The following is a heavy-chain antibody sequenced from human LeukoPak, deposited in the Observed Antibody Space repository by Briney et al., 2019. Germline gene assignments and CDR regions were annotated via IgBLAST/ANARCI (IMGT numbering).Heavy chain of an antibody. CDR1: GFTFSSYA. CDR3: ARSITLIVVLEY. D-gene: IGHD3-22*01. CDR2: ISGSGGST. J-gene: IGHJ4*02. Sequence: GGSLRLSCAASGFTFSSYAMSWVRQAPGKGLEWVSAISGSGGSTYYADSVKGRFTISRDNSKNTLYLQMNSLRAEDTAVYYCARSITLIVVLEYWGQGTLVTVSS. V-gene: IGHV3-23*01.